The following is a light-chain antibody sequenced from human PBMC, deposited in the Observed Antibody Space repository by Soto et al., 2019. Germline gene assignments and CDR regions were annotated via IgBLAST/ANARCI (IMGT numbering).Light chain of an antibody. CDR2: KAS. J-gene: IGKJ1*01. CDR3: QQYNSYRRT. Sequence: DIQMTQSPSTLSASVGDRVTITCRASQSISSWLAWYQQKSGKAPKLLIYKASSLESGVPSRFSGSGSGTEFTLTINSLQPDDFATYYCQQYNSYRRTFGQGTKVEIK. V-gene: IGKV1-5*03. CDR1: QSISSW.